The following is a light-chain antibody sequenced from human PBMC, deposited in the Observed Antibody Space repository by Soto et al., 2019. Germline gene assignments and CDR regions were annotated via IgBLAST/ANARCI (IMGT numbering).Light chain of an antibody. J-gene: IGLJ3*02. Sequence: QSALTQPASVSGSPGQSITISCTGTSSDVGGYNFVSWYQQHPGKAPKLMIYKVSDRPSGVSNRFSGSKSGNTASLTISGLQAEDEADYYCDSYSGSGTLVFGGGTKLTVL. CDR2: KVS. CDR1: SSDVGGYNF. CDR3: DSYSGSGTLV. V-gene: IGLV2-14*01.